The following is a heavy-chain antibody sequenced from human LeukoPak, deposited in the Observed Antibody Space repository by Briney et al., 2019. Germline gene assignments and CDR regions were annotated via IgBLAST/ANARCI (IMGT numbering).Heavy chain of an antibody. CDR1: GYTFTSYG. CDR3: ARGLRIWGDYYYMDV. CDR2: ISAYNGNT. J-gene: IGHJ6*03. D-gene: IGHD3-16*01. Sequence: GASVKVSCKASGYTFTSYGISWVRQAPGQGLEWMGWISAYNGNTNYAQKFQGRVTITTDESTSTAYMELSSLRSEDTAVYYCARGLRIWGDYYYMDVWGKGTTVTVSS. V-gene: IGHV1-18*01.